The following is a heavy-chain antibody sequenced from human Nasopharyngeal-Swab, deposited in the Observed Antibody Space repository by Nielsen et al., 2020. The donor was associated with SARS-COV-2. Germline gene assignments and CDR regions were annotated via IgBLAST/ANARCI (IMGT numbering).Heavy chain of an antibody. Sequence: GESLKISCAASGFTFSDHYMDWVRQAPGKGLEWVGRTRNKANTFTTEYAASVKGRFTVSRDDSQNSLYLQMNSLKTEDTAVYYCARVFYGSVNFRWHFDLWGRGTLVTVSS. J-gene: IGHJ2*01. D-gene: IGHD3-10*01. CDR2: TRNKANTFTT. V-gene: IGHV3-72*01. CDR1: GFTFSDHY. CDR3: ARVFYGSVNFRWHFDL.